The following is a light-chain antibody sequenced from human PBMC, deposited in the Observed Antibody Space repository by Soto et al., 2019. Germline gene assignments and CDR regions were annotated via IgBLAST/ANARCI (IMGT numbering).Light chain of an antibody. V-gene: IGKV1-5*03. CDR2: KAS. CDR3: QQYNIDST. CDR1: QSISSW. J-gene: IGKJ1*01. Sequence: DIQMTQSPSTLSASVGDRVTITCRASQSISSWLAWYQQKPGKAPKLLIYKASSLQSGVPSRFSGSGYGTEFTLTISSLQPDDFATYHCQQYNIDSTFGQGTKVEIK.